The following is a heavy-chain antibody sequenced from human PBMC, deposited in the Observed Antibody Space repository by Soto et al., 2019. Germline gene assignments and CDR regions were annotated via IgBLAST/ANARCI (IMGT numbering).Heavy chain of an antibody. D-gene: IGHD3-10*01. CDR2: INHSGST. CDR3: ARAQTSYYGSGAPAP. Sequence: SETLSLTCAVYGGSFSGYYWSWIRQPPGKGLEWIGEINHSGSTNYNPSLKSRVTISVDTSKNQFSLKLSSVTAADTAVYYCARAQTSYYGSGAPAPWGQGTLVT. CDR1: GGSFSGYY. V-gene: IGHV4-34*01. J-gene: IGHJ5*02.